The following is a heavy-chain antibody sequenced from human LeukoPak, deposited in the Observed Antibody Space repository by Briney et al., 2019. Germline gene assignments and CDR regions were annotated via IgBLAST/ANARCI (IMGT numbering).Heavy chain of an antibody. V-gene: IGHV3-23*01. Sequence: GGSLRLSCAASGFTFSSYAMSWVRQAPGKGLEWVSAISGSGGSTYYADSVKGRFTISRDNSKNTLYLQMNSLRAEDTAVYYCAKDPGGTFYDSGLDDDYWGQGTLVTVSS. CDR2: ISGSGGST. CDR3: AKDPGGTFYDSGLDDDY. J-gene: IGHJ4*02. D-gene: IGHD3-3*01. CDR1: GFTFSSYA.